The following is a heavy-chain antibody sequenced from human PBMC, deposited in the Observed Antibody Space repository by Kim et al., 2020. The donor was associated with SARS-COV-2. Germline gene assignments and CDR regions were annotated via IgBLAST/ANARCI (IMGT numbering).Heavy chain of an antibody. J-gene: IGHJ4*02. CDR2: ISGSGGST. CDR3: AKFPGSHCSSTSCSVFDY. CDR1: GFTFSSYA. V-gene: IGHV3-23*01. Sequence: GGSLRLSCAASGFTFSSYAMSWVRQAPGKGLEWVSAISGSGGSTYYADSVKGRFTISRDNSKNTLYLQMNSLRAEDTAVYYCAKFPGSHCSSTSCSVFDYWGQGTLVTVSS. D-gene: IGHD2-2*01.